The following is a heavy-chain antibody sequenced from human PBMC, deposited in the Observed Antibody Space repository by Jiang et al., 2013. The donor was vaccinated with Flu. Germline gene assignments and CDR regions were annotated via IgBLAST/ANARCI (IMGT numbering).Heavy chain of an antibody. CDR2: IYYSGST. V-gene: IGHV4-59*01. Sequence: GLVKPSETLSLTCTVSGGSISSYYWSWIRQPPGKGLEWIGYIYYSGSTNYNPSLKSRVTISVDTSKNQFSLKLSSVTAADTAVYYCARCSSSWWMGCHFDYWGQGTLVTVSS. CDR3: ARCSSSWWMGCHFDY. D-gene: IGHD6-13*01. J-gene: IGHJ4*02. CDR1: GGSISSYY.